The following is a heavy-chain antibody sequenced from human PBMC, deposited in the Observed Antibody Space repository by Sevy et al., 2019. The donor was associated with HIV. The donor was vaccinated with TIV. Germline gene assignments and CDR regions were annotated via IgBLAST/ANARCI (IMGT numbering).Heavy chain of an antibody. Sequence: GGSLRLSCAVSGLTFNNAWMNWVRQAPGTGLQWVGLIKSKIDGETTDDAAPVKGRLTISRDDSKNTLFLQMNSLKIEDTAVNYCATAPGYYDSAPFDYWGPGTLVTVSS. CDR2: IKSKIDGETT. V-gene: IGHV3-15*01. CDR1: GLTFNNAW. D-gene: IGHD3-9*01. J-gene: IGHJ4*02. CDR3: ATAPGYYDSAPFDY.